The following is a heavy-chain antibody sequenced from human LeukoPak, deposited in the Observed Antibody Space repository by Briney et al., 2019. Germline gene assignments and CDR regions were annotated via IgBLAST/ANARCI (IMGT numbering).Heavy chain of an antibody. J-gene: IGHJ6*02. CDR3: ARDPRDYGMDV. CDR2: IYSGGST. V-gene: IGHV3-66*01. Sequence: AGGSLRLSCAASGFTVSSNYMSWVGQAPGKGLEWVSVIYSGGSTYYADSVKGRFTISRDNSKNTLYLQMNSLRAEDTAVYYCARDPRDYGMDVWGQGTTVTVSS. CDR1: GFTVSSNY.